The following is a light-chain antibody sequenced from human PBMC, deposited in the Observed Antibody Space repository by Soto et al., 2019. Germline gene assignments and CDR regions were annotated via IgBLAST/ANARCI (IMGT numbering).Light chain of an antibody. CDR3: HQRQSWPRT. CDR1: QYVGSR. J-gene: IGKJ1*01. CDR2: YMS. Sequence: EIVLTQSPATLSSSPGETATLSCRASQYVGSRLAWYQHKPGQAPRLLIYYMSKRATGIPARFSGSGSGIDFTLTISSLAPDDFAIYYCHQRQSWPRTFGQGTKVEIK. V-gene: IGKV3-11*01.